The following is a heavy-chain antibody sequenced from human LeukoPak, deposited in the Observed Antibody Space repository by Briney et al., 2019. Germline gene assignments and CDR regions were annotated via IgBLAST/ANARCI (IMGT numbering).Heavy chain of an antibody. J-gene: IGHJ6*03. CDR3: ARDGGSGYATYYYMDV. D-gene: IGHD5-12*01. CDR2: IYHSGTT. Sequence: SETLSLTCAVSGYSISSGFYWGWIQQPPGKGLEWIGSIYHSGTTYYNPSLKSRVTISVDTSKNQFSLKLTSVTAADTAVYYCARDGGSGYATYYYMDVWGKGTTVTVSS. V-gene: IGHV4-38-2*02. CDR1: GYSISSGFY.